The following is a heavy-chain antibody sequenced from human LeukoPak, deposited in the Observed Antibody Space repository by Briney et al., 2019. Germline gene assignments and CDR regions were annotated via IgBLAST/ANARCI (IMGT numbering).Heavy chain of an antibody. Sequence: TGGSLRLSCEASGFTFGTFGMAWVRQSPGKGLQWVSGIRGSSTWTYYAASVKGRFTVSRDNAQNTLHLKMNSLRADDTAVYYCTRELVSSGTGYFDLWGRGTLVTVSS. CDR2: IRGSSTWT. CDR3: TRELVSSGTGYFDL. V-gene: IGHV3-23*01. CDR1: GFTFGTFG. J-gene: IGHJ2*01. D-gene: IGHD3-10*01.